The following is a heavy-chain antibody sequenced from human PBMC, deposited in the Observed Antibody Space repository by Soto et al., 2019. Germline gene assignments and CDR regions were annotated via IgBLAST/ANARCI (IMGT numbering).Heavy chain of an antibody. V-gene: IGHV4-59*08. CDR3: ASHLRPTNWGGGYFEY. CDR2: ICYSGST. J-gene: IGHJ4*02. D-gene: IGHD7-27*01. Sequence: SETLSLTCTFSYGSVSDNFLTLIRKNPWKGLEFIGYICYSGSTYYNPSLKSRVTISVDTSKNQFSLKLTSVTAADTAVYYCASHLRPTNWGGGYFEYWGQGPLVTVSS. CDR1: YGSVSDNF.